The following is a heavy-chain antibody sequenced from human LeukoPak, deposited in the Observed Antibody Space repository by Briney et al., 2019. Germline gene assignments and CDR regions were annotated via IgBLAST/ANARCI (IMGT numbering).Heavy chain of an antibody. CDR2: IYPGDSDT. D-gene: IGHD2-15*01. CDR3: ARLVGPCSGGSCYPDY. J-gene: IGHJ4*02. Sequence: LGESLKISCKGSGYSFTSYWIGWVRQMPGKGLEWMGIIYPGDSDTRYSPSFQGQVTISADKSISTAYLQWSSLKASDTAMYYCARLVGPCSGGSCYPDYWGQGTLVTVSS. V-gene: IGHV5-51*01. CDR1: GYSFTSYW.